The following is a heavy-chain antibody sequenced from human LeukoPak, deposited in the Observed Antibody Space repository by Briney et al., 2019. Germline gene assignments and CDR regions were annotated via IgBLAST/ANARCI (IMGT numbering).Heavy chain of an antibody. CDR1: GFTFSSYA. CDR2: ISYDGSNK. J-gene: IGHJ4*02. Sequence: GGSLRLSCAASGFTFSSYAVHWVRQAPGKGLEWVAVISYDGSNKYYADSVKGRFTISRDNSKNTLYLQMNSLRAEDTAVYYCAREAKAWEYYYDSSGYYAHWAYLDYWGQGTLVTVSS. V-gene: IGHV3-30*04. CDR3: AREAKAWEYYYDSSGYYAHWAYLDY. D-gene: IGHD3-22*01.